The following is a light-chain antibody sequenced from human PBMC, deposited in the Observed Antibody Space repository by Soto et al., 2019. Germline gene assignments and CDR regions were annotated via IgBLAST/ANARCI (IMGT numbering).Light chain of an antibody. CDR3: QQYGSSPWT. CDR2: GAS. V-gene: IGKV3-20*01. Sequence: ETVLTQSPGTLSLSPGERATLSCRASQNIRSNYLAWYRQTPGQAPRLLIYGASNRATGIADRFSGSGSGRDFTLIISRLEPEDFALYYCQQYGSSPWTFGQGTKVEIK. J-gene: IGKJ1*01. CDR1: QNIRSNY.